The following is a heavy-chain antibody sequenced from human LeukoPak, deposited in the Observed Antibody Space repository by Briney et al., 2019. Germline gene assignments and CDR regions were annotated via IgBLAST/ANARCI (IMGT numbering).Heavy chain of an antibody. CDR2: ISYDGSNK. V-gene: IGHV3-30*01. J-gene: IGHJ4*02. CDR3: ARDSAAGGLSPVD. Sequence: PVRSLRLSCAASGFTFSSYAMHGVRQAPGKGLEWVAVISYDGSNKYYADSLKGRFTISRDNSKNTLYLQRNSLRAEHPPVYYFARDSAAGGLSPVDWGEGALV. D-gene: IGHD6-25*01. CDR1: GFTFSSYA.